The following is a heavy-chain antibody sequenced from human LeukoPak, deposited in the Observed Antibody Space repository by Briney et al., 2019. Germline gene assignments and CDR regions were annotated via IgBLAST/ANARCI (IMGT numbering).Heavy chain of an antibody. CDR1: GDSFANYW. D-gene: IGHD1-14*01. Sequence: GESLKISCKGSGDSFANYWIGWVRQMPGKGLEWMAIVHPGNSEIRYSPSFQGQVTIPVDKSITTAYLEWTVKSSDTAMYYCARHNLWAFDYWGLGTLVTVSS. J-gene: IGHJ4*02. CDR3: ARHNLWAFDY. CDR2: VHPGNSEI. V-gene: IGHV5-51*01.